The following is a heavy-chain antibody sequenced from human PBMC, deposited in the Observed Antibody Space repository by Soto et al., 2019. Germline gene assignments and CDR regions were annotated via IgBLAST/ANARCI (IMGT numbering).Heavy chain of an antibody. Sequence: QVQLVQSGAEVKTPGASVRVSCKASGYTFTTYGISWVRQAPGQGLEWMGWISASNGNIYYGQKFQGRVTMTTDSFTSTAYMELSSLTSDDTAVYYCARALPYSSSGDSWGRGTLVTVSS. CDR1: GYTFTTYG. J-gene: IGHJ4*02. CDR2: ISASNGNI. D-gene: IGHD6-13*01. V-gene: IGHV1-18*01. CDR3: ARALPYSSSGDS.